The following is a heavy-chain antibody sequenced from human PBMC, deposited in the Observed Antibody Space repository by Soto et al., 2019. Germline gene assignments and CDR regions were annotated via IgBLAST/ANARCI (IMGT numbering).Heavy chain of an antibody. Sequence: SLRLSCAASGFAFRRDGMSWVRQAPGKGLEWVSLITENGGSTYYADSVKGRFTISRDNTKNTLFLQMNSLRAEDTAVYYCAKERATTTAFDYWGQGSLITVSS. D-gene: IGHD4-17*01. V-gene: IGHV3-23*01. J-gene: IGHJ4*02. CDR1: GFAFRRDG. CDR3: AKERATTTAFDY. CDR2: ITENGGST.